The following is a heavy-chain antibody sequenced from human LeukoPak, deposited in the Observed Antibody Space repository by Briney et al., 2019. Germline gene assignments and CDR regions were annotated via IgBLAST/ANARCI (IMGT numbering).Heavy chain of an antibody. J-gene: IGHJ4*02. CDR3: ARAQYITSSSPDY. V-gene: IGHV3-30*04. D-gene: IGHD3-10*01. CDR1: GFTFCDYA. CDR2: MSYDGTNY. Sequence: GRSLRLSCAASGFTFCDYAMHWVRQAPGKGLEWVAVMSYDGTNYYYADSVKGRFTISRDNSKKTLYLQMKSLRVEDTAVYYCARAQYITSSSPDYWGQGTLVTVSS.